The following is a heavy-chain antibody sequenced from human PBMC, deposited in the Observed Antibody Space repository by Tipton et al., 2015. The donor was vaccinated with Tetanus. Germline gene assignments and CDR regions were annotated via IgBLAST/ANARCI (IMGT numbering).Heavy chain of an antibody. Sequence: LRLSCTVSGGSISSGGYYWSWIRQHPGKGLEWIGYIYYSGSTYYNPSLKSRVTISVDTSKNQFSLKLSSVTAADTAVYYCAMSRSGYYDYWGQGTLVTVSS. CDR3: AMSRSGYYDY. D-gene: IGHD3-22*01. CDR2: IYYSGST. J-gene: IGHJ4*02. CDR1: GGSISSGGYY. V-gene: IGHV4-31*02.